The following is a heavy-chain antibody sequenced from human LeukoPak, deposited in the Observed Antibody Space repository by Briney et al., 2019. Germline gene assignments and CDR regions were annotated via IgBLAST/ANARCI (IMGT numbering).Heavy chain of an antibody. CDR3: AKALIPRDTAMVKGY. D-gene: IGHD5-18*01. CDR1: GFTFSSCG. J-gene: IGHJ4*02. Sequence: GRSLRVSCAASGFTFSSCGMHWVRQAPGKGLEWVAVIWYDGSSKYYADSVKGRFTISRDNSRNTLYLQMNSLRAEDTAVYYCAKALIPRDTAMVKGYWGQGTLVTVSS. CDR2: IWYDGSSK. V-gene: IGHV3-33*06.